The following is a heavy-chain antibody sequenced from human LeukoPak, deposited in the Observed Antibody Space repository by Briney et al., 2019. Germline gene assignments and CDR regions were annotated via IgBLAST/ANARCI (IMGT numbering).Heavy chain of an antibody. J-gene: IGHJ4*02. CDR3: ARDSRDTFDY. CDR1: RFTFSSYE. CDR2: ISSSSSTI. D-gene: IGHD5-18*01. Sequence: GGSLRLSCAASRFTFSSYEMNWVRQAPGKGLEWVSYISSSSSTIYYADSVKGRFTISRDNAKNSLYLQMNSLRAEDTAVYYCARDSRDTFDYWGQGTLVTVSS. V-gene: IGHV3-48*03.